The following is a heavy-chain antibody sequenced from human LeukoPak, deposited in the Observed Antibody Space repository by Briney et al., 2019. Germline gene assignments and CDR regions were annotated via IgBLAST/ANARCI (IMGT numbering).Heavy chain of an antibody. D-gene: IGHD6-13*01. J-gene: IGHJ5*02. CDR1: GGSISSSTYY. Sequence: KPSETLSLICSVSGGSISSSTYYWGWIRQPPGKGLEWIGSIYYSGSTYYNPSLKSRVTISVDTSKNQFSLKPSSVTAADTAVYYCARHGGSSWYPNWFDPWGQGTLVTVSS. CDR3: ARHGGSSWYPNWFDP. CDR2: IYYSGST. V-gene: IGHV4-39*01.